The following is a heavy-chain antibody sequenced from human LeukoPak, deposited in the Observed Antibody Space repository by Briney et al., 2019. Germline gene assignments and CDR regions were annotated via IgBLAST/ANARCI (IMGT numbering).Heavy chain of an antibody. J-gene: IGHJ4*02. CDR1: GFTFSSYG. CDR3: AKDLQYCSGGSCSDY. V-gene: IGHV3-30*18. D-gene: IGHD2-15*01. CDR2: ISYDGSNK. Sequence: GRSLRLSCAASGFTFSSYGMRWVRQAPGKGLEWVAVISYDGSNKYYADSVKGRFTISRDNSKNTLYLQMNSLRAEDTAVYYCAKDLQYCSGGSCSDYWGQGTLVTVSS.